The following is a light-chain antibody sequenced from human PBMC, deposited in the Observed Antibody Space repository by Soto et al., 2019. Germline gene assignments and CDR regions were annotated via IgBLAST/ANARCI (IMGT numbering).Light chain of an antibody. CDR2: SAS. J-gene: IGKJ1*01. CDR1: QAIRND. Sequence: AIQMTQSPSSLSASVGDRVTITCRASQAIRNDLAWYQQRPGNAPELLIYSASSLQSGVPSRFSGSGFGTDFTLTISSLQPEDFATYYCLHDYDYPRTFGQGTKVGIK. CDR3: LHDYDYPRT. V-gene: IGKV1-6*01.